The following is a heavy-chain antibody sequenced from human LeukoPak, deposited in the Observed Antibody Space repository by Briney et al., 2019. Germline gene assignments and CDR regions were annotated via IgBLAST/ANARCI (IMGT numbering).Heavy chain of an antibody. J-gene: IGHJ4*02. CDR1: GYTFTSYG. D-gene: IGHD6-19*01. CDR3: ARDGTEYSSGWARFDY. Sequence: ASAKVPCKTSGYTFTSYGISWVRQAPGQGLEWIGWISAYNGNTNYAHKFQGRVTMTTDKSTSTAYMEVRSLTSDDTAIYYCARDGTEYSSGWARFDYWGQGTLLTVSS. V-gene: IGHV1-18*04. CDR2: ISAYNGNT.